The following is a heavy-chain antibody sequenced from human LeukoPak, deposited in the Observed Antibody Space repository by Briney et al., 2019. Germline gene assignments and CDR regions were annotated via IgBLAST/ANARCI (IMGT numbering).Heavy chain of an antibody. D-gene: IGHD3-10*01. CDR1: GGSFSGYY. V-gene: IGHV4-34*01. CDR2: INHSGST. J-gene: IGHJ4*02. Sequence: SETLSLTCAVYGGSFSGYYWSWIRQPPGKGLEWIGEINHSGSTNYNPSLKSRVTISVDTSKNQFSLKLSSVTAADTAVYYCYGSGSYYNPDYWGQGTLVTVSS. CDR3: YGSGSYYNPDY.